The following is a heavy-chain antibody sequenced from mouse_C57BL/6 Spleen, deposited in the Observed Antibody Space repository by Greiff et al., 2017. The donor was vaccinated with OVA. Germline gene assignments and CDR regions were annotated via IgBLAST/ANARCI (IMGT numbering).Heavy chain of an antibody. V-gene: IGHV1-61*01. CDR1: GYTFTSYW. Sequence: VQLQQPGAALVRPGSSVKLSCKASGYTFTSYWMDWVKQRPGQGHEWIGNIYPSDSETHYNQKFKDKATLTVDKSSSTAYMQLSSLTSEDSAVYYGARRSDYGSFYFDYWGKGTTLTVSS. CDR3: ARRSDYGSFYFDY. J-gene: IGHJ2*01. D-gene: IGHD1-1*01. CDR2: IYPSDSET.